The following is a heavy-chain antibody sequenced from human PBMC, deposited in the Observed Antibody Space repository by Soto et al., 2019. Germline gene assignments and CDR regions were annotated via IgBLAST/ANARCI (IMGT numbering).Heavy chain of an antibody. CDR1: GFTFSSYW. Sequence: EVQLVESGGGLVQPGGSLRLSCAASGFTFSSYWMSWVRQAPGKGLEWVANIKQDGSEKYYVDSVKGRFTISRDNAKNSLYLKMNSLRAEDTDVYYCARDWASGRTDYWGQGTLVTVSS. CDR2: IKQDGSEK. J-gene: IGHJ4*02. CDR3: ARDWASGRTDY. V-gene: IGHV3-7*01. D-gene: IGHD3-16*01.